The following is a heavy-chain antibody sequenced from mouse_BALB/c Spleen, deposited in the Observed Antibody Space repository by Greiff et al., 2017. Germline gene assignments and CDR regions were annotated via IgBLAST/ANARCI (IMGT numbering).Heavy chain of an antibody. CDR1: GYTFTSYW. CDR2: INPSNGRT. CDR3: GGRPMITAWFAY. V-gene: IGHV1S81*02. J-gene: IGHJ3*01. Sequence: QVQLQQPGAELVKPGASVKLSCKASGYTFTSYWMHWVKQRPGQGLEWIGEINPSNGRTNYNEKFKSKATMTVDKSSSTAYMQLSSLTSEDSAVYYCGGRPMITAWFAYWGQGTLVTVSA. D-gene: IGHD2-4*01.